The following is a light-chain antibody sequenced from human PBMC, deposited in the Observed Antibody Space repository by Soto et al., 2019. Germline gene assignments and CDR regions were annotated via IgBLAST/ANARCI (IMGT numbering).Light chain of an antibody. Sequence: SYELTQPPSVSVAPGKTARITCGGNNIGSKSVHWYQQKPGQAPVLVIYYDSDRPSGIPERFSGSNSGNTATLTISRVEAGDEAYYYCQVWDSGSDHSVVFGGGTKLTVL. CDR3: QVWDSGSDHSVV. J-gene: IGLJ2*01. CDR2: YDS. CDR1: NIGSKS. V-gene: IGLV3-21*04.